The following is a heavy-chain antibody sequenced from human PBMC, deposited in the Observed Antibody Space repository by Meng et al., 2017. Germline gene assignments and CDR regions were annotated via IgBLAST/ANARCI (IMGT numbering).Heavy chain of an antibody. CDR3: ARDRSDQQLVVSDAFDI. Sequence: GSLRLSCTVSGGFISSSSYYWGWIRQPPGKGLEWIGSIYYSGSTYYNPSLKSRVTISEDTSKNQFSLKLSSVTAADTAVYYCARDRSDQQLVVSDAFDIWGQGTMVTVSS. CDR2: IYYSGST. V-gene: IGHV4-39*07. J-gene: IGHJ3*02. D-gene: IGHD6-13*01. CDR1: GGFISSSSYY.